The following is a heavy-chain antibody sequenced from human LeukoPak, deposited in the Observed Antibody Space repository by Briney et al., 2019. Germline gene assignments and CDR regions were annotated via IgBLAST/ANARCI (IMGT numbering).Heavy chain of an antibody. D-gene: IGHD5-24*01. CDR2: INHSGST. Sequence: SETLSLTCAVYGGSFSGYYWSWIRQPPGKGLEWIGEINHSGSTNYNPSLKSRVTISVDTSKNQFSLKLSPVTAADTAVYYCASSAAHPLGYNYYYYGMDVWGQGTTVTVSS. CDR3: ASSAAHPLGYNYYYYGMDV. V-gene: IGHV4-34*01. CDR1: GGSFSGYY. J-gene: IGHJ6*02.